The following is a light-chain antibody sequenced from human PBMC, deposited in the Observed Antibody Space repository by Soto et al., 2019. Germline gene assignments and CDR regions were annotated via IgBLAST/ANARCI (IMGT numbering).Light chain of an antibody. Sequence: DIQMTQSPSTLSASVGDRVTITCRASQSISIWLAWYQHKPGKAPKLLIYNAFTSESGVPSRFSGSGSGTEFTLTISSLQPDDFATYYCQQYINYPLTFGGGTKVDIK. CDR1: QSISIW. CDR2: NAF. V-gene: IGKV1-5*01. CDR3: QQYINYPLT. J-gene: IGKJ4*01.